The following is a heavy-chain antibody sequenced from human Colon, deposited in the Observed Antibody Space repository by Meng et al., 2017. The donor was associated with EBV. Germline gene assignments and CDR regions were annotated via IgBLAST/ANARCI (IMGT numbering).Heavy chain of an antibody. CDR1: GGSISRGGYY. V-gene: IGHV4-31*03. CDR2: IYYSGST. Sequence: QVQLQQRGPGVGKRTQTLSLTRSVPGGSISRGGYYWSWIRQHPGKGLEWIGYIYYSGSTYYNPSLKSRVTISIDTSKNQYSLKLSSVTAADTAVYYCARGPSRWLQFSFDYWGQGTLVTVSS. CDR3: ARGPSRWLQFSFDY. J-gene: IGHJ4*02. D-gene: IGHD5-24*01.